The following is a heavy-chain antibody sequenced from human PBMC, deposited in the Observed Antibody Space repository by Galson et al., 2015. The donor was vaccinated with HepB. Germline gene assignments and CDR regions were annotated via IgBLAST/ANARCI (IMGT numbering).Heavy chain of an antibody. CDR2: ISSSGSTI. CDR3: ARVFAPAAADYYYYGMDV. CDR1: GFTFSDYY. Sequence: SLRLSCAASGFTFSDYYMSWIRQAPGKGLEWVSYISSSGSTIYYADSVKGRFTISRDNSKNTLYLQMNSLRAEDTAVYYCARVFAPAAADYYYYGMDVWGQGTTVTVSS. D-gene: IGHD6-13*01. V-gene: IGHV3-11*04. J-gene: IGHJ6*02.